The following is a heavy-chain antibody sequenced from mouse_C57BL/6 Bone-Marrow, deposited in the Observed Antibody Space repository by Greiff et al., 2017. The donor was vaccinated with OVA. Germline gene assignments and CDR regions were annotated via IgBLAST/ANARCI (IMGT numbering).Heavy chain of an antibody. Sequence: EVQLVESGGGLVQPKGSLKLSCAASGFSFNTYAMNWVRQAPGQGLEWVARIRSKSNNYATYYADSVKDRFTISRDDSESMLYLQMNNLKADDAAMYYCVGQGGIYYAMDYWGQGTSVTVSS. CDR3: VGQGGIYYAMDY. J-gene: IGHJ4*01. CDR1: GFSFNTYA. CDR2: IRSKSNNYAT. V-gene: IGHV10-1*01.